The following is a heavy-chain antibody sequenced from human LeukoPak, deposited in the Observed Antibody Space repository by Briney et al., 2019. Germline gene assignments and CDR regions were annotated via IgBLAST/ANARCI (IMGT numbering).Heavy chain of an antibody. CDR1: GFSFASYE. D-gene: IGHD5-24*01. CDR2: ISSDGRVE. CDR3: ARDPLEGSWYFDL. Sequence: EGSLRLSCAASGFSFASYEMNWVRQAPGKGLEWVSHISSDGRVETYLDSVRGRFTMSRDNAKDLLVLQMNSLRAEDTAVYYCARDPLEGSWYFDLWGRGTLVTVSS. V-gene: IGHV3-48*03. J-gene: IGHJ2*01.